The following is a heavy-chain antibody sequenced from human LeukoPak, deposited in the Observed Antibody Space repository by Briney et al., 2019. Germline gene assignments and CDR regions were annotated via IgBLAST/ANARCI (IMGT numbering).Heavy chain of an antibody. D-gene: IGHD1-1*01. J-gene: IGHJ2*01. V-gene: IGHV4-61*02. CDR2: IYTSGST. CDR1: GGSISSGSYY. CDR3: AGLELDYRYFDL. Sequence: KPSETLSLTCTVSGGSISSGSYYWSWIRQPAGKGLEWIGRIYTSGSTNYNPSLKSRVTISVDTSKNQFSLKLSSVTAADTAVYDCAGLELDYRYFDLWGRGTLVTVSS.